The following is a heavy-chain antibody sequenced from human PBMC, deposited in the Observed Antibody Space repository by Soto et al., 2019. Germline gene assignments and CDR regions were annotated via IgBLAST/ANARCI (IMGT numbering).Heavy chain of an antibody. CDR1: GYTFTNYD. CDR2: ISAYNGNT. D-gene: IGHD3-9*01. Sequence: ASVKVSGNASGYTFTNYDINRVRQAPGQGLGRMGWISAYNGNTKHAQRLQARVTMTTDTSTSTAYMDLRSLRSDDTGVYYCARDSGVGGYYDLFTGYYRAAYICGQGTPGTVS. J-gene: IGHJ4*02. V-gene: IGHV1-18*04. CDR3: ARDSGVGGYYDLFTGYYRAAYI.